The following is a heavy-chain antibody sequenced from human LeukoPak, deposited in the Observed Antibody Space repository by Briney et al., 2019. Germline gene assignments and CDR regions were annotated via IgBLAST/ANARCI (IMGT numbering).Heavy chain of an antibody. CDR3: LRAAASYYYYYGMDV. D-gene: IGHD2-15*01. CDR1: GFTFSSYS. CDR2: ISSSSSTI. J-gene: IGHJ6*02. V-gene: IGHV3-48*01. Sequence: QPGGSLRLSCAASGFTFSSYSMNWVRQAPGKGLEWVSYISSSSSTIYYADSVKGRFTISRDNAKNSLYPQMNSLRAEDTAVYYCLRAAASYYYYYGMDVWGQGTTVTVSS.